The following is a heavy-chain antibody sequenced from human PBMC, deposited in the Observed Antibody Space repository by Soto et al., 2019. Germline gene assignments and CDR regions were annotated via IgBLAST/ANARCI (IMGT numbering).Heavy chain of an antibody. CDR1: EFSFSTYN. V-gene: IGHV3-21*01. D-gene: IGHD6-13*01. J-gene: IGHJ6*02. CDR2: ISRTSSHI. Sequence: EVQLVESGGGLVKPGGSLRLSCVASEFSFSTYNMNWVRQAPGQGLQWVSFISRTSSHIHYADSVQGRFTISRDNAKKSLYLEMNSLRAEDTAVYYCARDPAADGYYGMDVWGQGNTVTVSS. CDR3: ARDPAADGYYGMDV.